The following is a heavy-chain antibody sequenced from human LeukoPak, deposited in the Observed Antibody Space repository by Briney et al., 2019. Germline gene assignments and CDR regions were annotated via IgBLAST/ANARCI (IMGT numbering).Heavy chain of an antibody. J-gene: IGHJ4*02. V-gene: IGHV4-39*01. D-gene: IGHD2-8*01. CDR2: IYYSGST. Sequence: SETLSLTCTVSGDSISTYYWSWIRQPPGKGLEWIGSIYYSGSTYYNPSLKSRVTISVDTSKNQFSLKLSSVTAADTAVYYCVRTEMGSFDCWGQGTLVTVSS. CDR1: GDSISTYY. CDR3: VRTEMGSFDC.